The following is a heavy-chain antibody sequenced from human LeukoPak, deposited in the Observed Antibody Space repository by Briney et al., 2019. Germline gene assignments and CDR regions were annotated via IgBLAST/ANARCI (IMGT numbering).Heavy chain of an antibody. V-gene: IGHV3-48*03. CDR3: ARGPLPAVEYYYYYYMDV. Sequence: PGGSLRLSCAASGFTFSSYEMNWVRQAPGKGLEWTSYISSSGGSIYYADSVKGRFTISRDNAKNSLYLQMNSLRVEDTAVYYCARGPLPAVEYYYYYYMDVWGKGTTVTVSS. CDR1: GFTFSSYE. D-gene: IGHD2-2*01. CDR2: ISSSGGSI. J-gene: IGHJ6*03.